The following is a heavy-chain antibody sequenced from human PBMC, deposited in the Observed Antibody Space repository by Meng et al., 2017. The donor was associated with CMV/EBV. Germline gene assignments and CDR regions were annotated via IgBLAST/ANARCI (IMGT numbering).Heavy chain of an antibody. V-gene: IGHV3-23*01. CDR3: AKVLLRFLEWLSPNFDY. J-gene: IGHJ4*02. CDR1: GFTFSSYA. D-gene: IGHD3-3*01. Sequence: GESLKISRAASGFTFSSYAMSWVRQAPGKGPEWVSAISGSGGSTYYADSVKGQFTISRDNSKNTLYLQMNSLRAEDTAVYYCAKVLLRFLEWLSPNFDYWGQGTLVTVSS. CDR2: ISGSGGST.